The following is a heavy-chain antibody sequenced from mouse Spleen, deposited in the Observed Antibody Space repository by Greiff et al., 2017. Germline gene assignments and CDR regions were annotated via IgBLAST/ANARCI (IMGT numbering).Heavy chain of an antibody. D-gene: IGHD2-1*01. Sequence: EVKLMESGGDLVKPGGSLKLSCAASGFTFSSYGMSWVRQTPDKRLEWVATISSGGSYTYYPDSVKGRFTISRDNAKNTLYLQMSSLKSEDTAMYYCARLGNYYGRFAYWGQGTLVTVSA. V-gene: IGHV5-6*01. CDR2: ISSGGSYT. J-gene: IGHJ3*01. CDR3: ARLGNYYGRFAY. CDR1: GFTFSSYG.